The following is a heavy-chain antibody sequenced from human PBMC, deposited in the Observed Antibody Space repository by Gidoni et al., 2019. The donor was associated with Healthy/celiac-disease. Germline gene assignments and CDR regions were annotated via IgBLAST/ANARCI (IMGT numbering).Heavy chain of an antibody. CDR2: IYYSGST. CDR3: ASTRGTTGTPFDY. V-gene: IGHV4-59*08. D-gene: IGHD1-1*01. Sequence: QVQLPESGPGLVKPSETLSLTCTVSGGAISSYYWGWIRQPPGKGLEWIGYIYYSGSTNYNPSLKSRVSISVDTSKNQFSLTLSSVTSADTAVYYCASTRGTTGTPFDYWGQGTLVTVSS. CDR1: GGAISSYY. J-gene: IGHJ4*02.